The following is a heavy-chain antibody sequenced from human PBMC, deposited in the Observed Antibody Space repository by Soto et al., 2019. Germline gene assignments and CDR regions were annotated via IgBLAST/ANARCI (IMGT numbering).Heavy chain of an antibody. Sequence: QVQLQQWGAGLLKPSETLSLTCAVYGGSFSGYYWSWIRQPPGKGLEWIGEINHSGSTNYNPSLKSRVTISVDTSKNQFSLKLSSVTAADTAVYYCATAASPTWSGYTNWFDPWGQGTLVTVSS. CDR1: GGSFSGYY. V-gene: IGHV4-34*01. J-gene: IGHJ5*02. D-gene: IGHD3-3*01. CDR3: ATAASPTWSGYTNWFDP. CDR2: INHSGST.